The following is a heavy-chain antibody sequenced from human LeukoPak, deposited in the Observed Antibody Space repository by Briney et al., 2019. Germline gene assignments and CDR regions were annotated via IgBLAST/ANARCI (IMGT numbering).Heavy chain of an antibody. J-gene: IGHJ4*02. CDR2: IRSKAYGGTT. CDR3: TSFMVRGVHPDY. D-gene: IGHD3-10*01. CDR1: GFTFGDYA. V-gene: IGHV3-49*04. Sequence: GGSLRLSCTASGFTFGDYAMSWVRQAPGKGLEWVGFIRSKAYGGTTENAASVKGRFTISRDDSKSIAYLQMNSLKTEDTAVYYCTSFMVRGVHPDYWGQGTLVIVSS.